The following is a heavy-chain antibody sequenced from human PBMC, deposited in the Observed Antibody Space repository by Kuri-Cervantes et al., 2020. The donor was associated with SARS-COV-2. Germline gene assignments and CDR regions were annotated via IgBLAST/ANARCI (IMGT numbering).Heavy chain of an antibody. CDR1: GGSISSGDYY. D-gene: IGHD3-16*01. CDR3: ARSGGAGSDY. Sequence: SETLSLTCTVSGGSISSGDYYWSWIRQPAGKGLEWIGRIYTSGSTNYNPSLKSRVTMSVDTSKNQFSLKLSSVTAADTAVYYCARSGGAGSDYWGQGTLVTVSS. CDR2: IYTSGST. V-gene: IGHV4-61*02. J-gene: IGHJ4*02.